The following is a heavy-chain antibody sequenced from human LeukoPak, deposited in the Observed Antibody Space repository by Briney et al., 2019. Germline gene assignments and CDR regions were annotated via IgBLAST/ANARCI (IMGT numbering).Heavy chain of an antibody. CDR2: INQGGSDK. J-gene: IGHJ4*02. CDR1: GCTFSGHW. D-gene: IGHD1-14*01. CDR3: TRDRSRAEDD. V-gene: IGHV3-7*01. Sequence: GGSLRLSCAASGCTFSGHWMSWVRQAPGKGLEWVANINQGGSDKYYVDSVKGRFTISRDNANNLLYLQMNSLRGEDTAVYYCTRDRSRAEDDWGQGTLVTVSS.